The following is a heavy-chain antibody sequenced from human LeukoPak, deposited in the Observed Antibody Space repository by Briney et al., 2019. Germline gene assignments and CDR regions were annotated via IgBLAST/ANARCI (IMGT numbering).Heavy chain of an antibody. CDR1: GFTFSSYD. V-gene: IGHV3-13*01. Sequence: GGSLRLSCAASGFTFSSYDMHWVRQATGKGLEWVSAIGTAGDTYYPGSVKGRFTISRENAKNSLYLQMNSLRAGDTAVYYCAKGSPGGGIDYWGQGTTVTVSS. CDR3: AKGSPGGGIDY. J-gene: IGHJ4*02. CDR2: IGTAGDT. D-gene: IGHD3-10*01.